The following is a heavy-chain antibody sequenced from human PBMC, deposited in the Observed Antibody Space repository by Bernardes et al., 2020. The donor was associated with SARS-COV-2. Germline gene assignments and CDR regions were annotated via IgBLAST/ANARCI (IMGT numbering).Heavy chain of an antibody. V-gene: IGHV3-48*04. D-gene: IGHD6-19*01. CDR2: ISSRGTTI. CDR3: ARGYTSAFTHFDC. CDR1: GFRYSSYR. J-gene: IGHJ4*02. Sequence: GGPLRLFCGASGFRYSSYRMNWVRRAPGKGLEWISYISSRGTTIYYADAVKGRFTISRDNAKNTLNLQMNSLRAEDTAVYYCARGYTSAFTHFDCWGQGTMVTVSS.